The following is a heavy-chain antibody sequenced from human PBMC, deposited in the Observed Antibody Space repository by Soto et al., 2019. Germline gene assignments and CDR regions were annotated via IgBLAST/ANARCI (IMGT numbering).Heavy chain of an antibody. Sequence: EVQLVESGGGLVQPGGSLRLSCAASGFTFSTYWMNWVRQAPGKGLEWVANIKQDGSGQNYVDSVKGRFTISRDNAKNLQYLQMNNMRVEDTAVYYGAGGSGWFKTAWGQGTLVTVSS. CDR1: GFTFSTYW. CDR3: AGGSGWFKTA. D-gene: IGHD6-19*01. J-gene: IGHJ5*02. V-gene: IGHV3-7*04. CDR2: IKQDGSGQ.